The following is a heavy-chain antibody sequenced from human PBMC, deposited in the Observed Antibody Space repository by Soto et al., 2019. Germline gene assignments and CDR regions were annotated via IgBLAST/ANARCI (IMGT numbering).Heavy chain of an antibody. CDR2: IWYDGSNK. CDR1: GFTFSSYG. Sequence: GGSLRLSCAASGFTFSSYGMHWVRQAPGKGLEWVAVIWYDGSNKYYADSVKGRFTISRDNSKNTLYLQMNSLRAEDTAVYYCARVKVGAYEPYYYGMDVWGQGTTVTVSS. CDR3: ARVKVGAYEPYYYGMDV. D-gene: IGHD2-8*02. J-gene: IGHJ6*02. V-gene: IGHV3-33*01.